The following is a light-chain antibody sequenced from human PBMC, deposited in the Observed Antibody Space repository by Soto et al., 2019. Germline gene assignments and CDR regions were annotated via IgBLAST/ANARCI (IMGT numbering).Light chain of an antibody. CDR2: DVS. CDR3: CSYAAGNSYWV. Sequence: QSALTQPASVSGSPGQSITISCTGTSSDVGSYNLVSWYQHHPGKAPKLIIYDVSGRPSGISNRFSGSKSGNTASLTVSGLQAEDEDDYFCCSYAAGNSYWVFGGGTKLTVL. J-gene: IGLJ3*02. CDR1: SSDVGSYNL. V-gene: IGLV2-23*02.